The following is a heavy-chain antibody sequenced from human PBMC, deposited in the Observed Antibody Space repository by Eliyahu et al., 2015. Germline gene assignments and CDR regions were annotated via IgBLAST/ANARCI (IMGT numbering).Heavy chain of an antibody. CDR3: AKGTYVNKEYALDY. CDR2: INANGASV. Sequence: EVQLVESGGGLVXXGTSLRLSCXAXXFTFXDYSXXWVRQRPGKGLEWVSGINANGASVHYAESVIGRFSISRDNAKNSVYLQMNSLRPEDTAIYFCAKGTYVNKEYALDYWGQGVQVTVSS. D-gene: IGHD1/OR15-1a*01. V-gene: IGHV3-9*01. CDR1: XFTFXDYS. J-gene: IGHJ4*02.